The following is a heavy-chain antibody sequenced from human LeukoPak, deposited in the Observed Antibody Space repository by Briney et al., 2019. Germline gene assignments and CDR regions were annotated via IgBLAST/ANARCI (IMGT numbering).Heavy chain of an antibody. CDR2: ISHDGRTK. CDR3: ARPSPPGDGYNPPDH. D-gene: IGHD5-24*01. V-gene: IGHV3-30*04. CDR1: GFNFDNFA. J-gene: IGHJ4*02. Sequence: GESLTLSCVVSGFNFDNFAMHWVRQPLGKGLEWVAVISHDGRTKYYVDSMKGRITISRDNSKNTLFLQMNNLRSEDTAVYFCARPSPPGDGYNPPDHWGQGTLVTVSS.